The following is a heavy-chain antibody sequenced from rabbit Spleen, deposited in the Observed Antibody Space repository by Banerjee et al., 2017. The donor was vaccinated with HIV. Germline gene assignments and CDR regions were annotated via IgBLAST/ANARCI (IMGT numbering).Heavy chain of an antibody. CDR2: IDVSGSGAI. CDR3: ARDLTGAIGWNFYL. CDR1: GLDFSSSYW. Sequence: EQLEESGGDLVKPGASLTLACTASGLDFSSSYWICWVRQAPGKGLEWIACIDVSGSGAIHYASWARGRFTISRTSSTTVTLRMTSLTVADTATYFCARDLTGAIGWNFYLWGPGTLVTVS. D-gene: IGHD7-1*01. V-gene: IGHV1S45*01. J-gene: IGHJ6*01.